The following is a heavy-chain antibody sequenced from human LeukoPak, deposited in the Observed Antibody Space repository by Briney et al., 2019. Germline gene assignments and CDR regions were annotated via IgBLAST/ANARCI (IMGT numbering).Heavy chain of an antibody. CDR1: GGSISSSSYY. J-gene: IGHJ4*02. CDR2: IYYSGST. D-gene: IGHD3-22*01. Sequence: TSETLSLTCTVSGGSISSSSYYWGWIRQPPGKGLEWIGSIYYSGSTYYNPSLKSRVTISVDTSKNQFSLKLSSVTAADTAVYYCARSPNDYYYDSSGYYGFDYWGQGTLVTVSS. CDR3: ARSPNDYYYDSSGYYGFDY. V-gene: IGHV4-39*01.